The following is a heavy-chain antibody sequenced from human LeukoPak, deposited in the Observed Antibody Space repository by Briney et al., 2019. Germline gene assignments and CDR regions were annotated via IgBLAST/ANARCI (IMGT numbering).Heavy chain of an antibody. CDR2: ISYDGNSK. V-gene: IGHV3-30*03. J-gene: IGHJ4*02. CDR3: AGGQYYFDY. CDR1: GFPFSSYG. Sequence: GRSLRLSCAASGFPFSSYGMHWVRQAPGKGLEWVALISYDGNSKYYADSVKGRFTISRDNSKNTLYLQMNSLRAEDTAVFYCAGGQYYFDYWGQGTLVTVSS. D-gene: IGHD2-15*01.